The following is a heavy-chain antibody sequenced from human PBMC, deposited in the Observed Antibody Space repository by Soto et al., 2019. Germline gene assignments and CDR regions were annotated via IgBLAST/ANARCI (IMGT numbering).Heavy chain of an antibody. J-gene: IGHJ5*02. CDR2: IYTSGST. CDR3: ARVKLYRSGSNMFDP. CDR1: GGSISSYY. D-gene: IGHD6-19*01. V-gene: IGHV4-4*07. Sequence: PSETLSLTCTVSGGSISSYYWSWIRQPAGKGLEWIGRIYTSGSTNYNPSLKSRVTMSVDTSKNQFSLKLSSVTAADTAVYYCARVKLYRSGSNMFDPWGQGTLVTVSS.